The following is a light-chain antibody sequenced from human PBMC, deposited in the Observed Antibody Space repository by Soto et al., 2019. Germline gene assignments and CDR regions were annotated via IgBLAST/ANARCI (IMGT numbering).Light chain of an antibody. J-gene: IGKJ1*01. Sequence: DIQVSHSPSTRSXXXAXXVXSXCWASQSISSWLAWYQQKPGKAPKLLIYDASSLESGVPSRFSGSGSGTEFTLTISSLQPDDFATYYCQQYNSYPVTFGQGTKVDI. CDR3: QQYNSYPVT. CDR2: DAS. V-gene: IGKV1-5*01. CDR1: QSISSW.